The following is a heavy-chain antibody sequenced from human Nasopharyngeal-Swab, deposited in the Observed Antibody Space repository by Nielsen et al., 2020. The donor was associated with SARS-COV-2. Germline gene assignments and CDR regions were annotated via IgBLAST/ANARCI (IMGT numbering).Heavy chain of an antibody. CDR1: GGSFSGHY. CDR2: ISGSGGST. J-gene: IGHJ6*02. V-gene: IGHV3-23*01. D-gene: IGHD6-6*01. Sequence: ETLSLTCAVYGGSFSGHYWSWIRQAPGKGLEWVSTISGSGGSTYYADSVKGRFTISRDNSKNTLYLQMNSLRAEDTAVYYCAKVPSIYYGMDVWGQGTTVTVSS. CDR3: AKVPSIYYGMDV.